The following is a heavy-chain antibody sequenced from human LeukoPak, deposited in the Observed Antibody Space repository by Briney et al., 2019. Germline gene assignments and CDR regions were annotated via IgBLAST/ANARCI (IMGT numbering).Heavy chain of an antibody. V-gene: IGHV4-59*01. CDR3: ARGVANYDILTGYYCWFDP. CDR1: GGSISSYY. D-gene: IGHD3-9*01. CDR2: IYYSGST. Sequence: SETLSLTCTVSGGSISSYYWSWIRQPPGKGLEWIGYIYYSGSTNYNPSLKSRVTISVDTSKNQFSLKLSSVTAADTAVYYCARGVANYDILTGYYCWFDPWGQGTLVTVSS. J-gene: IGHJ5*02.